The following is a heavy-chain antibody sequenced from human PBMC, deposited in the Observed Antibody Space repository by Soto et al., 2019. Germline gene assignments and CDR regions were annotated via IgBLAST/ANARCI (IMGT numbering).Heavy chain of an antibody. CDR2: YDPVNSAA. CDR1: GYSFDTYW. CDR3: ITTYSGTPARPYLDL. J-gene: IGHJ4*02. V-gene: IGHV5-51*01. Sequence: GASLKISCKGFGYSFDTYWIGWVRQMPGKGLEWVGIYDPVNSAARYSPSFEGQVVISADKSVSTAYLQWSSLKTEDTAVYYCITTYSGTPARPYLDLWGQGTPVTVSS. D-gene: IGHD1-26*01.